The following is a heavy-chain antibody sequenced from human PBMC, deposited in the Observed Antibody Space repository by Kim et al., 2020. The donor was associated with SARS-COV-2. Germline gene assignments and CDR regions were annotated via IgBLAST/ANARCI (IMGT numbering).Heavy chain of an antibody. CDR2: IYTSGST. D-gene: IGHD6-13*01. CDR3: AAPSSWYNAFDI. Sequence: SETLSLTCTVSGGSISSGSYYWSWIRQPAGKGLEWIGRIYTSGSTNYNPSLKSRVTISVDTSKNQFSLKLSSVTAADTAVYHCAAPSSWYNAFDIWGQGTMVTVSS. J-gene: IGHJ3*02. V-gene: IGHV4-61*02. CDR1: GGSISSGSYY.